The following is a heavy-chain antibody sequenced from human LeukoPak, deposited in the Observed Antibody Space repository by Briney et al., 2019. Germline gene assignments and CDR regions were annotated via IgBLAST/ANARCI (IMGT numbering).Heavy chain of an antibody. CDR3: AKRSGSSGYYTLFDY. J-gene: IGHJ4*02. Sequence: PGGSLRLSGAASGFTFNSYAMNWVRQAPGKGLEWVSGISGSGGSTDYADSVKGRFTISRDNSKNTVYMQMNSLRAEDTAAYYCAKRSGSSGYYTLFDYWGQGTLVTVSS. CDR1: GFTFNSYA. CDR2: ISGSGGST. V-gene: IGHV3-23*01. D-gene: IGHD3-22*01.